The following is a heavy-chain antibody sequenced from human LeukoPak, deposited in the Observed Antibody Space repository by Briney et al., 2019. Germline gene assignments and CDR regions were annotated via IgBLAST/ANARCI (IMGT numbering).Heavy chain of an antibody. V-gene: IGHV4-34*01. Sequence: SETLSLTCAVYGGSFSGYYWSWIRQPPGKGLEWIGEINHSGSTNYNPSLKSRVTISVDTSKNQLSLKLSSVTAADTAVYYCARVSGYCSGGSCYYFDYWGQGTLVTVSS. D-gene: IGHD2-15*01. J-gene: IGHJ4*02. CDR2: INHSGST. CDR1: GGSFSGYY. CDR3: ARVSGYCSGGSCYYFDY.